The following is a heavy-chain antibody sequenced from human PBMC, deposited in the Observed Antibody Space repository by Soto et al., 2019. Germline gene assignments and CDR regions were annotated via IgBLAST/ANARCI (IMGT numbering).Heavy chain of an antibody. V-gene: IGHV4-31*03. D-gene: IGHD3-9*01. CDR1: GGSISSGGYY. J-gene: IGHJ5*02. CDR3: ARAPNFDWLNWFDP. Sequence: PSETLSLTCTVSGGSISSGGYYWSWIRQHPGKGLEWIGYIYYSGSTYYNPSLKSRVTISVDTSKNQFSLKLSSVTAADTAVYYCARAPNFDWLNWFDPWGQGTLVTVSS. CDR2: IYYSGST.